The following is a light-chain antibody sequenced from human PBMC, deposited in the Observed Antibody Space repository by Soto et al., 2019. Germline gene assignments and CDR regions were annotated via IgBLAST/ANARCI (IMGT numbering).Light chain of an antibody. V-gene: IGKV2-28*01. CDR1: QSLLHSNGYNY. CDR3: QQYGSSIT. J-gene: IGKJ5*01. Sequence: DIVMTQSPLSLPVTPGEPASISCTSSQSLLHSNGYNYLDWYLQKPGQAPRLLIYGTSSRATGIPDRFRGSGSGTDFTLTISRLEPEDFAVFYCQQYGSSITFGQGTRLEIK. CDR2: GTS.